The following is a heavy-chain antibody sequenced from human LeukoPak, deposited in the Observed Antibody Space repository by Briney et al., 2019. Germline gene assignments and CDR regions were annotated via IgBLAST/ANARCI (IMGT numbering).Heavy chain of an antibody. D-gene: IGHD3-22*01. CDR3: ARGYGGVNYYDRSGYYFDY. V-gene: IGHV1-69*05. CDR1: GGTFSSYA. CDR2: IIPIFGTA. J-gene: IGHJ4*02. Sequence: AVTVSCKASGGTFSSYAISWVRQAPGQGLEWMGRIIPIFGTANYAQKFQGRVTITTDETKRTAYMQLSSMRTEDTAVYYFARGYGGVNYYDRSGYYFDYWGQGTLVTVSS.